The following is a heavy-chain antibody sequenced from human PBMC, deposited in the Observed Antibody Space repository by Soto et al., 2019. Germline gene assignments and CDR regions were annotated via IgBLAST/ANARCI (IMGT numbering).Heavy chain of an antibody. CDR1: GFSFSRYG. CDR3: ARDNIVALYYFDY. J-gene: IGHJ4*02. CDR2: IWHDGSNK. D-gene: IGHD5-12*01. Sequence: GGSLRLSCAASGFSFSRYGMHWVRRAPGKGLEWVAVIWHDGSNKYYADSVKGRFTISRDNSKNTVYLQMNSLRAEDTAVYYCARDNIVALYYFDYWGQGALVTVSS. V-gene: IGHV3-33*01.